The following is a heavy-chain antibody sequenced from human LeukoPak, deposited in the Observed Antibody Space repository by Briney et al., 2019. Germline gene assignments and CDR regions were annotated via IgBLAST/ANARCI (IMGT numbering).Heavy chain of an antibody. J-gene: IGHJ5*02. D-gene: IGHD3-22*01. V-gene: IGHV1-69*13. Sequence: SVKVSCKASGGTFSIYAISWVRQAPGQGLEWMGGIIPIFGTANYAQKFQGRVTITADESTSTAYMELSSLRSEDTAVYYCARVSDYYDSSGYSNWFDPWGQGTLVTVSS. CDR2: IIPIFGTA. CDR1: GGTFSIYA. CDR3: ARVSDYYDSSGYSNWFDP.